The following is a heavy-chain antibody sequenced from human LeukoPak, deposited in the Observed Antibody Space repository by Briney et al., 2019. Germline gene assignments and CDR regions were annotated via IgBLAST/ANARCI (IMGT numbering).Heavy chain of an antibody. V-gene: IGHV4-61*02. D-gene: IGHD3-10*01. CDR2: IYTSGST. CDR3: ARESGSGSYYNPDYYYYGMDV. Sequence: SQTLSLTCTVSGGSISSGSYYWSRIRQPAGTGLEWIGRIYTSGSTNYNPSLKSRVTISVDTSKNQFSLKLSSVTAADTAVYYCARESGSGSYYNPDYYYYGMDVWGQGTTVTVSS. J-gene: IGHJ6*02. CDR1: GGSISSGSYY.